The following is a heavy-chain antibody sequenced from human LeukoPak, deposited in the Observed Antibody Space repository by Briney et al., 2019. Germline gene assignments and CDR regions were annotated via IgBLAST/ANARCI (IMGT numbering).Heavy chain of an antibody. V-gene: IGHV4-59*08. CDR3: ARHRWWGGVFDI. CDR2: IYYSGST. D-gene: IGHD2-15*01. J-gene: IGHJ3*02. CDR1: GGSISSYY. Sequence: SETLSLTCTVSGGSISSYYWSWIRQPPGKGLEWIGYIYYSGSTNYNPSLKSRVTISLDTSKNQFSLKLSSVTAADTAVYYCARHRWWGGVFDIWGQGTMVTVSS.